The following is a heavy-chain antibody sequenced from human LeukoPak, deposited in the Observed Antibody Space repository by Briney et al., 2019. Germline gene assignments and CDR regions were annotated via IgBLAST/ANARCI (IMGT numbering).Heavy chain of an antibody. D-gene: IGHD6-13*01. Sequence: GGSLRPSRTASGFTFSDCDMSWVRQAPGKGLEWVSSISYRSSPIYYADSVKGRFTISRDNAKNSLYLQMDSLRAGDTAVYYCARAYPPLRTAAAGDQWGQGTLVTVSS. CDR2: ISYRSSPI. J-gene: IGHJ4*02. V-gene: IGHV3-21*01. CDR1: GFTFSDCD. CDR3: ARAYPPLRTAAAGDQ.